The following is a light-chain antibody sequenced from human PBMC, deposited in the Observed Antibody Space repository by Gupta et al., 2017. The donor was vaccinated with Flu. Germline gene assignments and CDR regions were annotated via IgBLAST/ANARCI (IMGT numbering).Light chain of an antibody. CDR2: MGS. V-gene: IGKV2-28*01. J-gene: IGKJ1*01. CDR3: RRRLQMPKT. Sequence: DVVLTQSPLSLPVTPGEPASISCRSSQSLLYRNGNNYLDCYLKKPGESPQLLISMGSYRATGVPDRFSGRASGTDFTLKISMAEAVDVVVYYCRRRLQMPKTFGQGTKV. CDR1: QSLLYRNGNNY.